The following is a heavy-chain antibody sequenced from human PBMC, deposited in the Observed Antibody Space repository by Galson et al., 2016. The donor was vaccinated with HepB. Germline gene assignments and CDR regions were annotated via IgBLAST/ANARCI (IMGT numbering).Heavy chain of an antibody. CDR2: VSNSWST. V-gene: IGHV4-4*02. Sequence: LSLTCSVSGGSISSNKWWSWIRQSPGKGLEWIGEVSNSWSTNYKSSLQSRITISLDKSTNQFSLRLNYVTAADTAVYYCARGGGNGGSSDYFDYWGQGILVTVSS. CDR3: ARGGGNGGSSDYFDY. CDR1: GGSISSNKW. D-gene: IGHD1-26*01. J-gene: IGHJ4*02.